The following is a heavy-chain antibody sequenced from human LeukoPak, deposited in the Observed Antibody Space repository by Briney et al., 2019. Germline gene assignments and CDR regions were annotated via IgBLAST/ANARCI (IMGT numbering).Heavy chain of an antibody. J-gene: IGHJ4*02. CDR1: GFTFSSYE. Sequence: GGSLRLSCAASGFTFSSYEMNWVRQAPGKGLEWVSYISGSSSTMYYADSVRGRFTISRDNAKNSLSLQMNSLRAEDTAVYYCARGDGTGLDSWGQGTLVTVSS. CDR3: ARGDGTGLDS. D-gene: IGHD1-1*01. V-gene: IGHV3-48*03. CDR2: ISGSSSTM.